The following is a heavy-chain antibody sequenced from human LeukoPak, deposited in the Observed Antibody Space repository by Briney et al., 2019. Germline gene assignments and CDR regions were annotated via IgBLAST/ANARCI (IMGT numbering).Heavy chain of an antibody. J-gene: IGHJ6*03. CDR2: ISAYNGNT. Sequence: GASVKVSCKASGYTFTSYGIGWVRQAPGQGLEWMGWISAYNGNTNYAQKLQGRVTMTTDTSTSTAYMELRSLRSDDTAVYYCAREAWDDIGGYYYYYMDVWGKGTTVTVSS. D-gene: IGHD1-1*01. V-gene: IGHV1-18*01. CDR3: AREAWDDIGGYYYYYMDV. CDR1: GYTFTSYG.